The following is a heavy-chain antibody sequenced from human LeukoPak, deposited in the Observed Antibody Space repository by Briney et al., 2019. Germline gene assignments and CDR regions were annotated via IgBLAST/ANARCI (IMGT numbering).Heavy chain of an antibody. V-gene: IGHV1-18*01. CDR3: ARSLGSRGYSYGLLVY. J-gene: IGHJ4*02. CDR1: GYTFTSYG. D-gene: IGHD5-18*01. CDR2: ISAYNGNT. Sequence: ASVKVSCKASGYTFTSYGISWLRQAPGQGLEWMGWISAYNGNTNYAQRLQGRVTMTTDTSTSTAYMELRSLRSDDTAVYYCARSLGSRGYSYGLLVYWGQGTLVTVSS.